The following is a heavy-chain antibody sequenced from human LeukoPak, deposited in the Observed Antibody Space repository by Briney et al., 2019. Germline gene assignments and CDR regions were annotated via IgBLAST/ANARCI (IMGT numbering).Heavy chain of an antibody. CDR2: IKSKTDGGTA. CDR1: GFTFSNAW. V-gene: IGHV3-15*01. D-gene: IGHD2-2*01. J-gene: IGHJ3*02. CDR3: TTRTWADGFDI. Sequence: GGSLRLSCVGSGFTFSNAWMSRVRQAPGKGLEWVGRIKSKTDGGTADYAAPVKGRFTISRDESKNTLYLQINSLRTEDTAVYYCTTRTWADGFDIWGQGTMLTVSS.